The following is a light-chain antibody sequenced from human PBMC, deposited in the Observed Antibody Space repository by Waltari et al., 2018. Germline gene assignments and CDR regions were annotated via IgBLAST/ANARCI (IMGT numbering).Light chain of an antibody. Sequence: QSVLTQPPSVSGTPGQRVTISCSGSSSNIGSTTVDWYQQLPGTAPKLLMYSNNLRPSGVPERFAGSKSGTSASLAIFGIQSEDEGDYFCAGWDDSLKGVIFGGGTKVTVL. J-gene: IGLJ2*01. V-gene: IGLV1-44*01. CDR3: AGWDDSLKGVI. CDR1: SSNIGSTT. CDR2: SNN.